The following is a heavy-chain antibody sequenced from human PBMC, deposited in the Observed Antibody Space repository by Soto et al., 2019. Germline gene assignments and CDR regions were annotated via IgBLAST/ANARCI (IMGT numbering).Heavy chain of an antibody. D-gene: IGHD1-1*01. Sequence: SVKVSCKASGGTFSSYAISWVRQAPLQGLECMGGLIPIFGTENSAHNFQGRVTITADEATSTADMEPIILRSADTAVYYCARYGAMGTVYLGQGTRVTVSS. V-gene: IGHV1-69*13. CDR1: GGTFSSYA. CDR2: LIPIFGTE. CDR3: ARYGAMGTVY. J-gene: IGHJ4*02.